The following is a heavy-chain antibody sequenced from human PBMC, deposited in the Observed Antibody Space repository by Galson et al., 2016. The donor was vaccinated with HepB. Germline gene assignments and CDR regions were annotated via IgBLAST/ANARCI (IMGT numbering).Heavy chain of an antibody. J-gene: IGHJ4*02. CDR2: ISFDGTKQ. Sequence: SLRLSCAVSGFALGSYGMHWIRQVPGKGLEWVADISFDGTKQHYGDSVKGRFTISRDSSRVYLQLSSLSPVDTGRYVCARDYSFSSNWPGYWGQGTLVIVSA. CDR1: GFALGSYG. V-gene: IGHV3-30*03. D-gene: IGHD7-27*01. CDR3: ARDYSFSSNWPGY.